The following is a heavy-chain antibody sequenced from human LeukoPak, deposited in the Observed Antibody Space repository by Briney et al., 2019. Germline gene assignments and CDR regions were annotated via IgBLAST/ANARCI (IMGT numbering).Heavy chain of an antibody. CDR3: ARVPLERSTFGMDV. Sequence: SETLSLTCAVSGGSISSYYWSWIRQPPGKGLEWIGYIYYSGSTNYNPSLKSRVTISVDTSKNQFSLKLSSVTAADTAVYYCARVPLERSTFGMDVWGQGTTVTVSS. J-gene: IGHJ6*02. CDR2: IYYSGST. V-gene: IGHV4-59*01. D-gene: IGHD1-1*01. CDR1: GGSISSYY.